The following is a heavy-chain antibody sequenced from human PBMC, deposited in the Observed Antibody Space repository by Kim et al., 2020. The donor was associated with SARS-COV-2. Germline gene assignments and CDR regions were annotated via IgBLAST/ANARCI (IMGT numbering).Heavy chain of an antibody. CDR2: IYYSGST. Sequence: SETLSLTCTVSGGSISSSSYYWGWIRQPPGKGLEWIGSIYYSGSTYYNPSLKSRVTISVDTSKNQFSLKLSSVTAADTAVYYCARVVAARPNYRFDPWGQGTLVTVSS. CDR3: ARVVAARPNYRFDP. J-gene: IGHJ5*02. CDR1: GGSISSSSYY. V-gene: IGHV4-39*07. D-gene: IGHD6-6*01.